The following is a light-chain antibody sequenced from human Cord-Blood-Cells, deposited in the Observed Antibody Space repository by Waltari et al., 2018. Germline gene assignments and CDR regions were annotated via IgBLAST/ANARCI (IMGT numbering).Light chain of an antibody. Sequence: EIVLTQSPGTLSLSPGERATLSCRASQSVSSSYVAWYQQKPGQAPRLLIYDASIRATGIPDRFSGSGSGTDFTRTISRLEPEDFAVYYCQQYGSSPFTVGPGTKVDIK. CDR3: QQYGSSPFT. J-gene: IGKJ3*01. CDR1: QSVSSSY. V-gene: IGKV3-20*01. CDR2: DAS.